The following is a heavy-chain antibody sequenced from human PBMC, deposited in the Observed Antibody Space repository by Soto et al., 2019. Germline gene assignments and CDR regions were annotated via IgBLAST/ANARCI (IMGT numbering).Heavy chain of an antibody. CDR1: RGSISGYS. V-gene: IGHV4-59*08. D-gene: IGHD3-16*02. J-gene: IGHJ4*02. Sequence: SETLSLTCTVSRGSISGYSWSWIRQPPGKGLEWIGYVHYSGGTNYRPSLNSRVTISVDTSKSHFSLKLYSVTAADTAIYYCARLSSHESPLYFDSWGQGTLVTVSS. CDR2: VHYSGGT. CDR3: ARLSSHESPLYFDS.